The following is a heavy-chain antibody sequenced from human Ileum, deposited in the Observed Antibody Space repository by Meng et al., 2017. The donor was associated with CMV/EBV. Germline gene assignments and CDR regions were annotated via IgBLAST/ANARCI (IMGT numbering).Heavy chain of an antibody. D-gene: IGHD3-10*01. CDR1: GFTFSDFE. V-gene: IGHV3-48*03. CDR3: ARSTPSGTDYWE. Sequence: GGSLRLSCAVSGFTFSDFEMNWVRQAPGKGLEWVSYINIRGSVIYYAESVKGRFTISRDNAQRTLFLQMNSLRAEDMAVYYCARSTPSGTDYWEWGQGTLVTVSS. CDR2: INIRGSVI. J-gene: IGHJ4*02.